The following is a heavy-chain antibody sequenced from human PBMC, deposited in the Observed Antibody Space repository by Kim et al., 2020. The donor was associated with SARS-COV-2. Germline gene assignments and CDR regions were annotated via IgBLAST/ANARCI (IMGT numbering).Heavy chain of an antibody. D-gene: IGHD3-10*01. CDR3: ARESKWFGELLDAFDI. CDR2: IYYSGST. V-gene: IGHV4-59*01. J-gene: IGHJ3*02. CDR1: GGSISSYY. Sequence: SETLSLTCTVSGGSISSYYWSWSRQPPGTGLEWIGYIYYSGSTNYNRSLKSRLTISVDTSKNQFSLTLSSVTAADTAVYYCARESKWFGELLDAFDIWGQGTMVTVAS.